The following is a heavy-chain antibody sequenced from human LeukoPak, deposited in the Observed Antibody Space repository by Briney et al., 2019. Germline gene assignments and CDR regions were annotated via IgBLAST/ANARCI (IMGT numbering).Heavy chain of an antibody. J-gene: IGHJ4*02. D-gene: IGHD3-22*01. CDR1: GFTFSSYS. CDR2: ISSSSSRI. CDR3: ARADKGGYYDSSGYDY. V-gene: IGHV3-48*01. Sequence: GGSLRLSCAASGFTFSSYSMNWVRQAPGMGLEWVSYISSSSSRIYYADSVRGRFTISRDNAKSSLYLQMNSLRAEGTAVYYCARADKGGYYDSSGYDYWGQGTLVTVSS.